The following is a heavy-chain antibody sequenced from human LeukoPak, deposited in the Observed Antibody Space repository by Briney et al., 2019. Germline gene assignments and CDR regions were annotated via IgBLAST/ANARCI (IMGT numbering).Heavy chain of an antibody. CDR2: ISTSGRTI. CDR3: ARDYDRSGYYLPFFDY. Sequence: GGSLRLSCAASGFTFSDYYMSWIRQAPGKGLEWISYISTSGRTIYYADSVKGRFTISRDNAKNSLFLQMNSLRAEDTAVYYCARDYDRSGYYLPFFDYWDQGTLVTVSS. D-gene: IGHD3-22*01. J-gene: IGHJ4*02. CDR1: GFTFSDYY. V-gene: IGHV3-11*01.